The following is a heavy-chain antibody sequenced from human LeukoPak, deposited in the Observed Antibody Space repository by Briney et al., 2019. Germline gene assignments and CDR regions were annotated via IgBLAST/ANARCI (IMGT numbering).Heavy chain of an antibody. J-gene: IGHJ6*03. CDR1: GGSISSSSYY. CDR3: ARVRWWELNYYYYYYMDV. V-gene: IGHV4-39*01. CDR2: IYYSGST. Sequence: PSETLSLTCTVSGGSISSSSYYWGWIRQPPGKGLEWIGSIYYSGSTYYNPSLKSRVTISVDTSKNQFSLKLSSVPAADTAVYYCARVRWWELNYYYYYYMDVWGKGTTVTVSS. D-gene: IGHD1-26*01.